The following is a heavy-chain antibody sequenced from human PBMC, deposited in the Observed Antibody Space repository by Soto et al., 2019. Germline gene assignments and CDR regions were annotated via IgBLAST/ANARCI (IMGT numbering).Heavy chain of an antibody. J-gene: IGHJ6*02. CDR1: GGTFSSYA. CDR2: IIPIFGTA. CDR3: ARGVGCSGGSCYQSTLYYYYGMDV. Sequence: SVKVSCKASGGTFSSYAISWVRQAPGQGLEWMGGIIPIFGTANYAQKFQGRVTITADESTSTAYMELSSLRSEDTAVYYCARGVGCSGGSCYQSTLYYYYGMDVWGQGTTVTVSS. V-gene: IGHV1-69*13. D-gene: IGHD2-15*01.